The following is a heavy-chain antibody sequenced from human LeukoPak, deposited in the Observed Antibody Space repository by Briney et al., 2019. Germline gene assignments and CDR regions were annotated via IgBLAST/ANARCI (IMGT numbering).Heavy chain of an antibody. Sequence: GGSLRLSCAASGFTFSSYGMNWVRQAPGKGLEWVSSISSGSTYKYYADSMKGRFTISRDNAKNSLYLQMNSLRADDTAVYYCARDHSNWNYAPDFWGQGTLVIVSS. J-gene: IGHJ4*02. V-gene: IGHV3-21*04. CDR1: GFTFSSYG. CDR2: ISSGSTYK. CDR3: ARDHSNWNYAPDF. D-gene: IGHD1-7*01.